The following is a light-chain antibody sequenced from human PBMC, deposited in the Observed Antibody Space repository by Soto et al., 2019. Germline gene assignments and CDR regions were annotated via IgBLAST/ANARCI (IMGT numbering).Light chain of an antibody. CDR2: AAS. V-gene: IGKV1-33*01. CDR1: QSISSY. CDR3: QQYDNLPT. Sequence: DIRMTQSPASLSVSLGDRVTITCRASQSISSYLNWYQQKPGKAPKLLIYAASSLQSGVPSRFSGSGSGTDFTFTISSLQPEDIATYYCQQYDNLPTFGQGTRLEIK. J-gene: IGKJ5*01.